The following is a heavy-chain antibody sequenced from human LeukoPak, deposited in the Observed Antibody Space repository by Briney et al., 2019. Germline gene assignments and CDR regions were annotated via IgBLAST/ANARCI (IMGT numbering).Heavy chain of an antibody. V-gene: IGHV3-33*01. CDR1: GFTFSSYD. D-gene: IGHD2-21*01. CDR2: IWHDGSNK. CDR3: ARDVYCGGDCYPGMDV. J-gene: IGHJ6*02. Sequence: PGGSLRLSCAASGFTFSSYDMHWVRQAPGKGLEWVALIWHDGSNKYYADSEKGRFTISRDNSKNTLYLQMNSLRAEDTAVYYCARDVYCGGDCYPGMDVWGQGTTVTVSS.